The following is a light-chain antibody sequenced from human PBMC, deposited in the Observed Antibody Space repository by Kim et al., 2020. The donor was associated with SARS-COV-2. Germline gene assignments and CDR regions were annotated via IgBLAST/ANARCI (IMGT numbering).Light chain of an antibody. J-gene: IGLJ3*02. CDR2: STH. Sequence: PKGFRQKPGRPPGALIYSTHNKHSWTPARFSGSLLGGKAALTLSDVQPEDEAEYYCLLFDGGALNWVFGGGTQLTVL. CDR3: LLFDGGALNWV. V-gene: IGLV7-43*01.